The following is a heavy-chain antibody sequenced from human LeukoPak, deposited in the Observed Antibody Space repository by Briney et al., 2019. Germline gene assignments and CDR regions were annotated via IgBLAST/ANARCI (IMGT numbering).Heavy chain of an antibody. CDR3: ARVSRLAADY. Sequence: SEALSLTCAVYGGSFSGYYWSWIRQPPGKGLEWIGEINHSGSTNYNPSLKSRVTISVDTSKNQFSLKLSSVTAADTAVYYCARVSRLAADYWGQGTLVTVSS. CDR1: GGSFSGYY. CDR2: INHSGST. J-gene: IGHJ4*02. V-gene: IGHV4-34*01. D-gene: IGHD6-19*01.